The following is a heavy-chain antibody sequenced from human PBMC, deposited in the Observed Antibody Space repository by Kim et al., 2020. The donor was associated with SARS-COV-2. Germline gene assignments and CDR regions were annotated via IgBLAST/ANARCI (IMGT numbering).Heavy chain of an antibody. CDR3: ARRRGIVLASPNYFDY. V-gene: IGHV3-23*01. Sequence: SVQGRFTISRDISKNMLFLQMNNLRVEDTAVYYCARRRGIVLASPNYFDYWGQGALVTVSS. J-gene: IGHJ4*02. D-gene: IGHD2-21*01.